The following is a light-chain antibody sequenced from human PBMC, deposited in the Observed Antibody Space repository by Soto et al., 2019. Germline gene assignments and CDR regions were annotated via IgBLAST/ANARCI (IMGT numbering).Light chain of an antibody. CDR3: QQYGFSPPFT. Sequence: EIVLTQSPGTLSLSPGESATLSCRASQSVNSRFLAWYQHKPGQAPRLLIYAASTRATGIPDRFSGSASGTDFFTLTISRLEPEDFAVYFCQQYGFSPPFTFGPGTKVDI. CDR1: QSVNSRF. V-gene: IGKV3-20*01. J-gene: IGKJ3*01. CDR2: AAS.